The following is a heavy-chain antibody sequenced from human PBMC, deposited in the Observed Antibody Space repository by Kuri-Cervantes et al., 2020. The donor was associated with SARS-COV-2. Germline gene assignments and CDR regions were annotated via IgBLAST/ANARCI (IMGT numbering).Heavy chain of an antibody. D-gene: IGHD4-17*01. V-gene: IGHV3-48*02. J-gene: IGHJ4*02. CDR3: ARDPSSYGDYVGSYFDY. CDR1: GFTFSSYS. Sequence: GESLKISCAVSGFTFSSYSMNWVRQAPGKGLEWVSYINSGSSITYYADSVKGRFTISRDNAKDALYLQMSSLRDEDTAVYYCARDPSSYGDYVGSYFDYWGQGTRVTVSS. CDR2: INSGSSIT.